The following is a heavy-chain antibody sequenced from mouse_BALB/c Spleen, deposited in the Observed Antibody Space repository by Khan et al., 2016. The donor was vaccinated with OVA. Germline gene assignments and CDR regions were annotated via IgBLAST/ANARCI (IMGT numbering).Heavy chain of an antibody. V-gene: IGHV2-6-5*01. CDR3: AKDSPYYAMDY. CDR1: GFSLTDYA. Sequence: QVQLKQSGPGLVAPSQSLSITCTVSGFSLTDYAVSWIRQPPGKGLEWLGVIWAGGSKYYNLALKSRLSISKDNSKSQVFLKMNSLQTDDTAMYYCAKDSPYYAMDYWGQGTSVTVSS. CDR2: IWAGGSK. J-gene: IGHJ4*01.